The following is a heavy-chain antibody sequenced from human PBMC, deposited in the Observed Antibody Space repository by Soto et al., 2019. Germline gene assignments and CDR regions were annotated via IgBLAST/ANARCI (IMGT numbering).Heavy chain of an antibody. J-gene: IGHJ4*02. V-gene: IGHV4-31*03. CDR3: ARAEVTPPHDSGYSLYYFDY. CDR2: IYYSGST. Sequence: SETLSHTCTVSGGSISSGGYYWSWVRQHPGKGLEWIGYIYYSGSTYYNPSLKSRVTISVDTSKNQFSLKLSSVTAADTAVYYCARAEVTPPHDSGYSLYYFDYWGQGTLVTVSS. D-gene: IGHD3-22*01. CDR1: GGSISSGGYY.